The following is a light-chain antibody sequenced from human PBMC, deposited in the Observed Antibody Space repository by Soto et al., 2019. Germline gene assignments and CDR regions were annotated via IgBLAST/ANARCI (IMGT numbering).Light chain of an antibody. J-gene: IGKJ1*01. CDR3: QQYNNWPPWT. V-gene: IGKV3-15*01. CDR2: GAS. CDR1: QSVSTN. Sequence: EIVMTQSPATLSVSPGERATLSCRASQSVSTNLAWYQQKPGQAPRLLVYGASTRATGIPARFSGSGSRTEFTLTISSLQSVDFAIYYCQQYNNWPPWTFGQGTKVEIK.